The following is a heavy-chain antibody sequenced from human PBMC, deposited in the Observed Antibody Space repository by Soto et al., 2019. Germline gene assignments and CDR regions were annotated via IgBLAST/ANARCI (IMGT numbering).Heavy chain of an antibody. V-gene: IGHV3-48*03. CDR2: ISSSGSTI. J-gene: IGHJ6*02. D-gene: IGHD3-22*01. CDR3: AARDSSGYYYDYYYYYGMDV. CDR1: GFTFSSNE. Sequence: SGGSLRLSCAASGFTFSSNEMNWVRQAPGKGLEWVSYISSSGSTIYCADSVKGRFTISRDNAKNSLYLQMNSLRAEDTAVYYCAARDSSGYYYDYYYYYGMDVWGQGTTVTVSS.